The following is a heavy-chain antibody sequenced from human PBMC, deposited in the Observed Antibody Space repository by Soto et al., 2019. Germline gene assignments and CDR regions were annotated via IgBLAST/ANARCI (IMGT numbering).Heavy chain of an antibody. J-gene: IGHJ6*02. CDR3: AKSLGDYYDSSGLHYYYYGMDV. V-gene: IGHV1-2*06. D-gene: IGHD3-22*01. CDR1: GYIFTDYY. Sequence: ASVKVSCKASGYIFTDYYMHWVRQAPGQELGWMGRINPNSGDTNYAQKFQGRVTMTRNTSISTAYMELSSLRSEDTAVYYCAKSLGDYYDSSGLHYYYYGMDVWGQGTTVTVSS. CDR2: INPNSGDT.